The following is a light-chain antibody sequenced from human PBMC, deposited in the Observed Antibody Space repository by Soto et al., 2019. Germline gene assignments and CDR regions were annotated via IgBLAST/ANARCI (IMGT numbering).Light chain of an antibody. Sequence: QSVLTQPPSVSAAPGQKVTISCSGSSSNIGNNYVSWYQQLPGTAPKLLIYGNNNRPSGIPDRFSGSKSGTSATLGITGLQTGDEADYYCGTWDSILSAVVFGGGTKVTVL. CDR3: GTWDSILSAVV. J-gene: IGLJ2*01. CDR1: SSNIGNNY. CDR2: GNN. V-gene: IGLV1-51*01.